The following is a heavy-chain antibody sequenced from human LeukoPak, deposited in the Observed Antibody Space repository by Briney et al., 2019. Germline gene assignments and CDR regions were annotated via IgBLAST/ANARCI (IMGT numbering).Heavy chain of an antibody. CDR3: ARVNYYDSSGPPDAFDI. Sequence: ASVKVSCKASGYTFTSYGISWVRQAPGQGLEWMGWISAYNGNTNYAQKLQGRVTMTTDTSTSTAYMELRSLRSDDTAVYYCARVNYYDSSGPPDAFDIWGQGTMVTVSS. V-gene: IGHV1-18*01. D-gene: IGHD3-22*01. CDR1: GYTFTSYG. CDR2: ISAYNGNT. J-gene: IGHJ3*02.